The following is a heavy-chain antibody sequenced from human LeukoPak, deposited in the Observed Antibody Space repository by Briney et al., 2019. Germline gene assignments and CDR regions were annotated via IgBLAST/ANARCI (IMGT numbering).Heavy chain of an antibody. V-gene: IGHV4-34*01. CDR3: ATRRASYGYYYYYYMDV. CDR2: INHSGST. CDR1: GGSFSGYY. D-gene: IGHD5-18*01. J-gene: IGHJ6*03. Sequence: PSETLSLTCAVYGGSFSGYYWSWIRQPPGKGLEWIGEINHSGSTNYNPSLKSRVTISVDTSKNQFSLKLSSVTAADTAVYYCATRRASYGYYYYYYMDVWGKGTTVTVSS.